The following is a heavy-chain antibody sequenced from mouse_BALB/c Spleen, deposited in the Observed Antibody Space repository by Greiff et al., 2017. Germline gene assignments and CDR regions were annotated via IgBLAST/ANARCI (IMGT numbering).Heavy chain of an antibody. Sequence: QLQQSGPELVKPGASVKMSCKASGYTFTSYVMHWVKQKPGQGLEWIGYINPYNDGTKYNEKFKGKATLTSDKSSSTAYMELSSLTSEDSAVYYCARWAYYGSSSFAYWGQGTLVTVSA. CDR1: GYTFTSYV. D-gene: IGHD1-1*01. CDR3: ARWAYYGSSSFAY. V-gene: IGHV1-14*01. CDR2: INPYNDGT. J-gene: IGHJ3*01.